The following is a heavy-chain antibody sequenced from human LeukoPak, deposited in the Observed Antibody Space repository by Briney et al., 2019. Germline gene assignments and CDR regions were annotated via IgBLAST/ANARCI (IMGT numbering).Heavy chain of an antibody. D-gene: IGHD3-22*01. CDR3: ARGYYYDSSGYYYYFDY. J-gene: IGHJ4*02. Sequence: PSETLSLTCAVYGGSISGYYWSWIRQPPGKGLEWSGEINHSGSTNYNPSLRSRVTISVDTSKNQFSLKLSSVTAADTAVYYCARGYYYDSSGYYYYFDYWGQGTLVTVSS. V-gene: IGHV4-34*01. CDR2: INHSGST. CDR1: GGSISGYY.